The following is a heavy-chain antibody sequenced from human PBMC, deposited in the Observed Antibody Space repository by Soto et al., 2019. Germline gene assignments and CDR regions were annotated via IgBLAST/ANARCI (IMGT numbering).Heavy chain of an antibody. V-gene: IGHV5-51*01. CDR3: AARIAAALY. CDR2: IYPGDSET. D-gene: IGHD6-13*01. J-gene: IGHJ4*02. CDR1: GYSFTTYW. Sequence: LKISCKGSGYSFTTYWIGWVRQMPGKGLEWMGIIYPGDSETSYSPSFQGQVTMSADKSIGTAFLQWSSLKASDTAVYYCAARIAAALYWGQGTLVTVSS.